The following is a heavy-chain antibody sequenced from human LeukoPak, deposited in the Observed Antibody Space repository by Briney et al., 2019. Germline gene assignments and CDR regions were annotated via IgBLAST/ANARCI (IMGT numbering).Heavy chain of an antibody. J-gene: IGHJ4*02. Sequence: GGSLRLSCAASGFTFSSYGMHWVRQAPGKGLEWVAVIWYDGSNKYYADSVKGRFTISRDNSKNTLYLQMNSLRAEDTAVYYCAKGDGDYEPLGYWGQGTLVTVSS. CDR2: IWYDGSNK. D-gene: IGHD4-17*01. CDR3: AKGDGDYEPLGY. V-gene: IGHV3-33*06. CDR1: GFTFSSYG.